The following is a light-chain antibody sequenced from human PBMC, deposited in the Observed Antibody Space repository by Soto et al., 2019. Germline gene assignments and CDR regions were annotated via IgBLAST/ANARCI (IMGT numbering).Light chain of an antibody. V-gene: IGLV2-14*01. Sequence: QSALPQPASVSGSPGQSIPISCTGTSSDVGAYNSVAWYQHNPGRAPKLLIHDVSNRPSGSSYRFSGSKSGNTASLTISGLRAEDETDYYCSSYTTSKTLVFGTGTKVTVL. CDR2: DVS. CDR3: SSYTTSKTLV. CDR1: SSDVGAYNS. J-gene: IGLJ1*01.